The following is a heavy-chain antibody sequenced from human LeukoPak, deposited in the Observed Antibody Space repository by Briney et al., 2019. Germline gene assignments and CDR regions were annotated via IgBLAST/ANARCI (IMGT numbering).Heavy chain of an antibody. D-gene: IGHD1-14*01. V-gene: IGHV4-61*01. CDR3: AREPGETDEGFEY. CDR2: IYYSGST. J-gene: IGHJ4*02. Sequence: SETLSLTCTVSGGSVSNGSYYWNWIRQPPGKGLEWIGHIYYSGSTDYNPSLKSRVTISADTSKNQFSLKMTSVTAADTAVYYCAREPGETDEGFEYWGQGTLVTVSS. CDR1: GGSVSNGSYY.